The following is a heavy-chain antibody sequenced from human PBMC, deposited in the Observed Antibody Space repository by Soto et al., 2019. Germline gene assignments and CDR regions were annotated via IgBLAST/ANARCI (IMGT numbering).Heavy chain of an antibody. V-gene: IGHV1-18*01. J-gene: IGHJ4*02. D-gene: IGHD3-16*01. Sequence: QVQLVQSGAEVKKPGASVKVSWKASGYTFTIFGISWVRQAPGQGLEWMGWISAYNGNTNYAQKFQGRVTMTTDTPTTTAYMEVRSLRFYDTSVYYCARGGTPIDYWCQGTLVTVSS. CDR1: GYTFTIFG. CDR2: ISAYNGNT. CDR3: ARGGTPIDY.